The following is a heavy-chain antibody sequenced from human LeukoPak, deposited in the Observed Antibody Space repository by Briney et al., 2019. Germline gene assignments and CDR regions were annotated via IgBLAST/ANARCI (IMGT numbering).Heavy chain of an antibody. V-gene: IGHV1-2*06. CDR1: VYTFTGYY. J-gene: IGHJ4*02. D-gene: IGHD3-10*01. Sequence: ASVKVSCKASVYTFTGYYMHWVRQAPGQGLEWMGRINPNSGGTNYAQRFQGRVTMTRDTSISTAYMELSRLRSDDTAVYYCARDHYGYSSGSGFDCWGQGILVTVSS. CDR3: ARDHYGYSSGSGFDC. CDR2: INPNSGGT.